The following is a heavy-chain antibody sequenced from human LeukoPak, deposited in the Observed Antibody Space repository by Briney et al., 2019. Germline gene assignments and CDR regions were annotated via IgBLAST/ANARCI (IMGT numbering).Heavy chain of an antibody. J-gene: IGHJ6*03. CDR3: STTPGIPVAGNMDV. D-gene: IGHD6-19*01. CDR1: GFTFSGSA. V-gene: IGHV3-73*01. CDR2: IRSKPNNYAT. Sequence: PGGSLRLSCAASGFTFSGSAMHWVRQASGKGLEWVGRIRSKPNNYATAYAASLKGRFTISRDDSKNTTYLQMNSLKTEDTAVYYCSTTPGIPVAGNMDVWGKGTTVTVSS.